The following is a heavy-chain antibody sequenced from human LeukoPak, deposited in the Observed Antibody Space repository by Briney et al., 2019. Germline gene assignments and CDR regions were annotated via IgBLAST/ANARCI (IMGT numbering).Heavy chain of an antibody. CDR3: ARDSELRYCSGGSCSFDY. Sequence: ASVKVSCKASGYTFTSYGISWVRQAPGQGLEWMGWISAYNGNTNSAQKLQGRVTMTTDTSTSTAYMELRSLISGDTAVYYCARDSELRYCSGGSCSFDYWGQGTLVTVSS. V-gene: IGHV1-18*01. J-gene: IGHJ4*02. CDR1: GYTFTSYG. D-gene: IGHD2-15*01. CDR2: ISAYNGNT.